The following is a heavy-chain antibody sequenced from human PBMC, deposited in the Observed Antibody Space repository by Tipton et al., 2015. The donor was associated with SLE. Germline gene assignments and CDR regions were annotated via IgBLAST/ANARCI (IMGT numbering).Heavy chain of an antibody. CDR2: VDTYGTT. CDR1: GDSISGDYD. D-gene: IGHD2-2*01. V-gene: IGHV4-61*09. J-gene: IGHJ5*02. CDR3: ARRGLTSPAS. Sequence: TLSLTCSVSGDSISGDYDWSWIRQPAGKGLEWIGNVDTYGTTHYKAALESRVTISLDTSKNYFSLKLSSVTAADTALYFCARRGLTSPASWGQGTLVTVSS.